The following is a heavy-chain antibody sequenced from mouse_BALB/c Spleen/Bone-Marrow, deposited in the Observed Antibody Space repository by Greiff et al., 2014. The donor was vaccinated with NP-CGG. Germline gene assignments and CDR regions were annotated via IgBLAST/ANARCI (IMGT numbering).Heavy chain of an antibody. V-gene: IGHV1S137*01. CDR1: GYTFTDYA. J-gene: IGHJ4*01. D-gene: IGHD2-5*01. Sequence: VQLQQSGAELVRPGVSVKISCKGSGYTFTDYAMHWVKQSHAESLEWIGVINTYFGDISYNQKFKGKATIAVDKTSRTVYMELAXXXXEDSAIYYCARGYSNNYAMDYWGQGTSVTVSS. CDR3: ARGYSNNYAMDY. CDR2: INTYFGDI.